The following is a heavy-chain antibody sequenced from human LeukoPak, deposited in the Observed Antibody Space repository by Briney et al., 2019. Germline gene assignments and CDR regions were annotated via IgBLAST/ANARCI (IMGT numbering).Heavy chain of an antibody. V-gene: IGHV4-39*07. D-gene: IGHD4-17*01. J-gene: IGHJ4*02. CDR1: GGSMNINNYY. Sequence: TETLSLTCTVFGGSMNINNYYWGWIRQPPGKGLEWIGSIYYSGSTYYNPSLKSRVTISVDTSENQFSLKLSSVTAADTAVYYCARDGPYDYGDYETNALDYWGQGTLVTVSS. CDR2: IYYSGST. CDR3: ARDGPYDYGDYETNALDY.